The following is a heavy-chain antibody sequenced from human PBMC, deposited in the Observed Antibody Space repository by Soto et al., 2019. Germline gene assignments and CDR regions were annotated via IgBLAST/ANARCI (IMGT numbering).Heavy chain of an antibody. Sequence: QVQLVQSGAEVKKPGSSVKVSCKASGGTFSSYASSWVRQAPGQGLEWMGGIIPISGTANYAQKSQGRVTITADESTSTAYMELSSLRSEDTAVYYCARGITGTVSYYYGMDVWGQGTTVTVSS. J-gene: IGHJ6*02. V-gene: IGHV1-69*12. D-gene: IGHD1-20*01. CDR2: IIPISGTA. CDR3: ARGITGTVSYYYGMDV. CDR1: GGTFSSYA.